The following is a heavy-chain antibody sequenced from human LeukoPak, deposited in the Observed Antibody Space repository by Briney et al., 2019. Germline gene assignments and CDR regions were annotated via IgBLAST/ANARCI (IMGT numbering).Heavy chain of an antibody. Sequence: GGSLRLSCAASGFTFGSYGMHWVRQAPGKGLEWVAVIWYDGSNKYYADSVKGRFTISRDNTKNTLYLQMNSLRAEDTAVYYCARVSLSYYDSSGYFDYWGQGTLVTVSS. J-gene: IGHJ4*02. D-gene: IGHD3-22*01. V-gene: IGHV3-33*01. CDR1: GFTFGSYG. CDR3: ARVSLSYYDSSGYFDY. CDR2: IWYDGSNK.